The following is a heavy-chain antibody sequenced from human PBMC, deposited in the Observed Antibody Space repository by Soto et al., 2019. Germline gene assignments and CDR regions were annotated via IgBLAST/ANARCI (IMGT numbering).Heavy chain of an antibody. J-gene: IGHJ6*02. CDR3: TTQSRSPPNLYYYYYYGMDV. V-gene: IGHV3-30-3*01. Sequence: PGGSLRLSCAASGFTFSSYAMHWVRQAPGKGLEWVAVISYDGSNKYYAAPVKGRFTISRDDSKNTLYLQMNSLKTEDTAVYYCTTQSRSPPNLYYYYYYGMDVWGQGTTVTVSS. CDR2: ISYDGSNK. D-gene: IGHD2-2*01. CDR1: GFTFSSYA.